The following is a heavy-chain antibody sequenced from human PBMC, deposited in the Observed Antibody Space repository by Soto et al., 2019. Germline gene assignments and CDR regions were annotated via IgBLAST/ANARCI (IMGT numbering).Heavy chain of an antibody. CDR1: GFTFSVYG. Sequence: PGGSLRLSCAASGFTFSVYGMTWVRQAPGKGLEWVSAISGSGGSTYYADSVKGRFTISRDNSNNTLYLQMNSLRVEDTAVYYCAQRDQQGWAKGTLVTVDS. CDR3: AQRDQQG. CDR2: ISGSGGST. V-gene: IGHV3-23*01. J-gene: IGHJ4*02. D-gene: IGHD2-2*01.